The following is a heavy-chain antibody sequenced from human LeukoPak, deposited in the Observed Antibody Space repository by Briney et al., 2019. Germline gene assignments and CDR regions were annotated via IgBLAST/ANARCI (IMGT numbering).Heavy chain of an antibody. CDR2: INHSGST. CDR3: ARGVYGDYELNDYYYGMDV. CDR1: GGSFSGYY. J-gene: IGHJ6*02. D-gene: IGHD4-17*01. V-gene: IGHV4-34*01. Sequence: SETLSLTCAVYGGSFSGYYWSWIRQPPGKGLEWIGEINHSGSTNYNPPLKSRVTISVDTSKNQFSLKLSSVTAADTAVYYCARGVYGDYELNDYYYGMDVWGQGTTVTVSS.